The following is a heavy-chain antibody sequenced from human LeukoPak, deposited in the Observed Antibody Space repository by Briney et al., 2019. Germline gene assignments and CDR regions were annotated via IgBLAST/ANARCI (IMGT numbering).Heavy chain of an antibody. J-gene: IGHJ5*02. V-gene: IGHV1-69*05. CDR3: ARASSESIAARPYWFDP. CDR1: GGTFSSYA. D-gene: IGHD6-6*01. CDR2: IIPIFGTA. Sequence: SVKVSCKASGGTFSSYAISWVRQAPGQGLEWMGGIIPIFGTANYAQKFQGRVTITTDESTSTAYMELSGLRSEDTAVYYCARASSESIAARPYWFDPWGQGTLVTVSS.